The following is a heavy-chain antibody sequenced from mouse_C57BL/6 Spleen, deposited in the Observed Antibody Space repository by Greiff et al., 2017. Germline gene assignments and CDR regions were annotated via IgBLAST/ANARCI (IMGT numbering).Heavy chain of an antibody. V-gene: IGHV1-52*01. CDR3: AREENYGNYLAWFAY. J-gene: IGHJ3*01. CDR1: GYTFTSYW. Sequence: QVQLQQPGAELVRPGSSVKLSCKASGYTFTSYWMHWVKQRPIQGLEWIGNIDPSDSETHYNQKFKDKATLTADKSSSTAYMQLSSLTSEDSAVYFCAREENYGNYLAWFAYWGQGTLVTVSA. CDR2: IDPSDSET. D-gene: IGHD2-1*01.